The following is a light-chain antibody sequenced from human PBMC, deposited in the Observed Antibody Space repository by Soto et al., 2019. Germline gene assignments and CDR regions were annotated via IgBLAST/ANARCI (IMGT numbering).Light chain of an antibody. Sequence: DIVLTQSPVTLSASPGESATLSCRASQTVNSDLVWYQQKPGQAPRLLIYGAYIRAVGIPARFSGSGSGADFTLTIRSLQSEDFALYFCQQYNDWPRTFGQGTKVDIK. J-gene: IGKJ1*01. V-gene: IGKV3-15*01. CDR3: QQYNDWPRT. CDR2: GAY. CDR1: QTVNSD.